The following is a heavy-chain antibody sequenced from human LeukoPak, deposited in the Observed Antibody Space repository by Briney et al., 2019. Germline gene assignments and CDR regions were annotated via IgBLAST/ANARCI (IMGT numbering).Heavy chain of an antibody. CDR2: IYHSGST. V-gene: IGHV4-38-2*02. J-gene: IGHJ5*02. CDR3: ARVDYSNRWFDP. D-gene: IGHD4-11*01. Sequence: PSETLSLTCTVSGYSISSGYYWGWIRQPPGKGLEWIGSIYHSGSTYYNPSLKSRVTISVDTSKNQFSLKLSSVTAADTAVYYCARVDYSNRWFDPWGQGTLVTVSS. CDR1: GYSISSGYY.